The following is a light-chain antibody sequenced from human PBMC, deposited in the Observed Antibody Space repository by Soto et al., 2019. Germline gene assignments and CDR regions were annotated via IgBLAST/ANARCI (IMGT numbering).Light chain of an antibody. V-gene: IGKV1-39*01. J-gene: IGKJ4*01. CDR1: QSMGRF. Sequence: DIQMTQSPSSLSASVGDRVTITCRASQSMGRFLNWHQQKPWKAPNVLINVASTLRSGVPSSFSGSGSAPAFNLTINSLQPYDFSTYFCQPSCTTPLTFGGGNKVEIK. CDR3: QPSCTTPLT. CDR2: VAS.